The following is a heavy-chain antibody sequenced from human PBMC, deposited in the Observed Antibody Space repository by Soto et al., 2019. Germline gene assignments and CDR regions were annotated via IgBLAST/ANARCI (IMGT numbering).Heavy chain of an antibody. D-gene: IGHD2-15*01. V-gene: IGHV4-34*01. J-gene: IGHJ6*02. CDR3: VRGLRYSGMDV. CDR2: IDHSGST. Sequence: PSETLSLPCAVSGGSFSAYYWTWIRQPPGRGLEWIGEIDHSGSTNYDPSLEGRVTMSIDTAKNRFSLNVTSVTAADTAVYYCVRGLRYSGMDVWGQGTTVTVSS. CDR1: GGSFSAYY.